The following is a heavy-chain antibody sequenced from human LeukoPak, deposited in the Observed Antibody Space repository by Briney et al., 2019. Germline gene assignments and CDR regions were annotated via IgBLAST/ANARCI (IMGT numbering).Heavy chain of an antibody. J-gene: IGHJ4*02. CDR3: ARDFYDNDDYGYYFVS. CDR1: GFTFSIYN. D-gene: IGHD4-17*01. Sequence: GGSLRLSCAASGFTFSIYNMNWVRQAPGKGLEWVSSISASSSHMYYADSVKGRFTISRENAKNSLYLEMNSLRAEDTAVYYCARDFYDNDDYGYYFVSWGQGTLVTVSS. V-gene: IGHV3-21*01. CDR2: ISASSSHM.